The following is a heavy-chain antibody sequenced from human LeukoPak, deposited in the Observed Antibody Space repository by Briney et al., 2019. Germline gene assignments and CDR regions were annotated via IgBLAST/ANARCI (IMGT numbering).Heavy chain of an antibody. CDR2: IYYSGST. J-gene: IGHJ4*02. V-gene: IGHV4-59*01. Sequence: PSETLSLTCTVSGGSISSYYWSWIRQPPRKGLEWIGYIYYSGSTNYNPSLKSRVTISVDTSKNQFSLKLSSVTAADTAVYCCARGYSYGLEAYFDYWGQGTLVTVSS. CDR3: ARGYSYGLEAYFDY. CDR1: GGSISSYY. D-gene: IGHD5-18*01.